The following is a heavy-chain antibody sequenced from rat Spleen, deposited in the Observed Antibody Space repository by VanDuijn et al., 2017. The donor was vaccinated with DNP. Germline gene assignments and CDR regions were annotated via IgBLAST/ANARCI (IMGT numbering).Heavy chain of an antibody. Sequence: EVQLVESGGGLVQPGRSLKLSCAASGFTFSDYAMAWVRQAPKKDLEWVATIFFDGSRTYYRDSVKGRFSISRDNAKNTLYLQMDSLRSEDTATYYCARHGTYYGGFAYWGQGVMVTVSS. CDR1: GFTFSDYA. D-gene: IGHD1-9*01. J-gene: IGHJ2*01. V-gene: IGHV5-17*01. CDR3: ARHGTYYGGFAY. CDR2: IFFDGSRT.